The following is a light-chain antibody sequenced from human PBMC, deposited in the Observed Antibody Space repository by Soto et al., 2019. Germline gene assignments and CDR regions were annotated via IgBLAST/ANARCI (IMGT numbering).Light chain of an antibody. J-gene: IGKJ1*01. V-gene: IGKV1-16*01. CDR1: EGINIY. CDR2: GAT. CDR3: QHYNSYSEA. Sequence: DIQMTQSPPSLSASVGDRVTIICRASEGINIYLAWFQQKPGKAPKSLIYGATSLQGGVPSRFSGSGGDTDFSLTISSLQPEDIATYYCQHYNSYSEAFGQGTKVDIK.